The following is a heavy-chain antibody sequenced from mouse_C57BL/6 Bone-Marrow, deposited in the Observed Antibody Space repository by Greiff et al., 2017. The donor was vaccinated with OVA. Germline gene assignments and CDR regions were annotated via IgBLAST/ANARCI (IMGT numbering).Heavy chain of an antibody. CDR2: IHPSDSDT. V-gene: IGHV1-74*01. J-gene: IGHJ3*01. Sequence: VQLQQPGAELVKPGASVKVSCKASGYTFTSYWMHWVKQRPGQGLEWIGRIHPSDSDTHYNQNFKGQATLTVYKSSSTAYMQLSSLTSEDSAVYYCAKGDYGAWFAYWGQGTLVTVSA. CDR3: AKGDYGAWFAY. D-gene: IGHD2-4*01. CDR1: GYTFTSYW.